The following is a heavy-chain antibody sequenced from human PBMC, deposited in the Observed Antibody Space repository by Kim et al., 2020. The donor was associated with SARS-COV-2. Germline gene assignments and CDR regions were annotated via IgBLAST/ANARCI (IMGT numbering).Heavy chain of an antibody. Sequence: DSAGSVKSRITMHADTSKNQFSLQLNSVSPEDTAVYYCARDTPGQKAYDIWGQGTMVTVSS. J-gene: IGHJ3*02. V-gene: IGHV6-1*01. CDR3: ARDTPGQKAYDI.